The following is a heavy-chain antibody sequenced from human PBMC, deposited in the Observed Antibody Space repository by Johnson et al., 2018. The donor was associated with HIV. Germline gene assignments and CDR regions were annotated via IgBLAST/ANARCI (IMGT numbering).Heavy chain of an antibody. V-gene: IGHV3-30*04. CDR2: ISYDGHNE. D-gene: IGHD2-15*01. CDR3: ARVAALYDAFDI. Sequence: QMLLVESGGGVVQPGGSLRLSCAASGFTFSSYSMHWVRQAPGKGLEWVAVISYDGHNEYYADSVEGRFTISRDNAKNSLYLQMNSLRAEDTAVYYCARVAALYDAFDIWGQGTMVTVSS. CDR1: GFTFSSYS. J-gene: IGHJ3*02.